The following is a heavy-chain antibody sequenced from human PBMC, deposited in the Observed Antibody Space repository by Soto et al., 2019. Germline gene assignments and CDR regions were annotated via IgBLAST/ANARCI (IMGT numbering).Heavy chain of an antibody. V-gene: IGHV3-30-3*01. CDR2: ISYDASNK. CDR1: GFTFSSYA. J-gene: IGHJ4*02. CDR3: ARDQRAPLGQWLVEGY. Sequence: QVQLVESGGGVVQPGRSLRLSCAASGFTFSSYAMHWVRQAPGKGLEWVAVISYDASNKYYADSVKGRFTISRDNSRNTLYLQMNSLRAEDTAVYYCARDQRAPLGQWLVEGYWGQGTLVTVSS. D-gene: IGHD6-19*01.